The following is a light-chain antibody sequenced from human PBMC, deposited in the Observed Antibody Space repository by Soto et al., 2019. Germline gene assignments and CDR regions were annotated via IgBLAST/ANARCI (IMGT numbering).Light chain of an antibody. Sequence: ETVLTQSPATLSLSPGERATLSCRASLSVNSYLAWYQQKPGKAPRLLIYDASNMESGLPARFSGSGSGTDFTLTTSRLAPEDLPVYYCQQNGSSGTFGQGTKVDIK. CDR3: QQNGSSGT. J-gene: IGKJ1*01. V-gene: IGKV3-11*01. CDR2: DAS. CDR1: LSVNSY.